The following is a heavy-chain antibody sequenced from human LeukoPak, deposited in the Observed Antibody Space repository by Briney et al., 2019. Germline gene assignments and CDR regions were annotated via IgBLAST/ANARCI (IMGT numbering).Heavy chain of an antibody. J-gene: IGHJ4*02. CDR2: FSRRGSI. CDR1: GFTFSNFD. V-gene: IGHV3-69-1*02. D-gene: IGHD1-26*01. CDR3: ANALGAHYFDS. Sequence: GGSLRLSCAGSGFTFSNFDMNWVRQAPGKGLEWVSSFSRRGSILYADSVKGRFTITRDNARNSLYLQMNSLRAEDTAVYYCANALGAHYFDSWGQGTLVTVSS.